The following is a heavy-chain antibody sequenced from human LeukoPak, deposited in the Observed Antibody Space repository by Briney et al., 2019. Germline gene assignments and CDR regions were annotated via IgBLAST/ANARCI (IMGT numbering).Heavy chain of an antibody. D-gene: IGHD4-17*01. V-gene: IGHV4-59*01. J-gene: IGHJ4*02. CDR3: ARANGDYVMSIDY. Sequence: SETLSLTCTVSGGSISSYYWSWIRQPPGKGLEWIGYIYYSGSTNYNPSLKSRVTISVDTSKNQFSLKLSSVTAADTAVYYCARANGDYVMSIDYWGQGTLVTVSS. CDR1: GGSISSYY. CDR2: IYYSGST.